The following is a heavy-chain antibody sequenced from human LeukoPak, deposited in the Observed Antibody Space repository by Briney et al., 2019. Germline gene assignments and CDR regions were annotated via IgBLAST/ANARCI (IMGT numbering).Heavy chain of an antibody. CDR1: GGSISSSAYS. V-gene: IGHV4-39*01. D-gene: IGHD6-13*01. CDR3: ARQYGPGYSSTWYFDY. Sequence: ASETLSLTCTVSGGSISSSAYSWGCIRQPPGKGFDWIGNIYDNGNTYYNPSLKSRVTISVDTSKNQFSLQLNSVTAADTAVYYCARQYGPGYSSTWYFDYWGQGTLVTVSS. J-gene: IGHJ4*02. CDR2: IYDNGNT.